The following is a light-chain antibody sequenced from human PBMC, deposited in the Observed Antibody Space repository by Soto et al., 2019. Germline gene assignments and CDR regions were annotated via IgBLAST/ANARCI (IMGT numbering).Light chain of an antibody. CDR3: QVWDSSSDHHL. V-gene: IGLV3-21*02. CDR1: NIGSKT. CDR2: DDR. Sequence: SYELTQPPSVSVAPGQTARITCGGNNIGSKTVHWYQQRPGQAPVLVVYDDRDRPSGIPERFSGSNSGNMAALTISRVEAGDEADYYCQVWDSSSDHHLFGGGTKVTVL. J-gene: IGLJ2*01.